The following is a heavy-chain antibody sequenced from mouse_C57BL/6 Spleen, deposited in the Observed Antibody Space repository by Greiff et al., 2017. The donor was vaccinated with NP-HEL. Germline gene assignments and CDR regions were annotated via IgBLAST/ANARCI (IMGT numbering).Heavy chain of an antibody. CDR2: IDPSDSET. J-gene: IGHJ3*01. Sequence: QVQLQQSGAELVRPGSSVKLSCKASGYTFTSYWMHWVKQRPIQGLEWIGNIDPSDSETHYNQKFKDKATLTVDKSSSTAYMQLSSLTSEDSAVYYCAREDSSGSWFAYWGQGTLVTVSA. D-gene: IGHD3-2*02. CDR1: GYTFTSYW. CDR3: AREDSSGSWFAY. V-gene: IGHV1-52*01.